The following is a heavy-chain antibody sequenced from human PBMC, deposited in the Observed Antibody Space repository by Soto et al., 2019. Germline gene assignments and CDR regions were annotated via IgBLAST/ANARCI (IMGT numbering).Heavy chain of an antibody. CDR1: GFTFSSYA. D-gene: IGHD2-21*01. Sequence: HXESMSLSSAASGFTFSSYAMSWVRQAPGKGLEWVSAISGSGGSTYYADSVKGRFTISRDNSKNTLYLQMNSLRAEDTAVYYCAKDKSAILDYWGQGTLVTVYS. CDR2: ISGSGGST. CDR3: AKDKSAILDY. V-gene: IGHV3-23*01. J-gene: IGHJ4*02.